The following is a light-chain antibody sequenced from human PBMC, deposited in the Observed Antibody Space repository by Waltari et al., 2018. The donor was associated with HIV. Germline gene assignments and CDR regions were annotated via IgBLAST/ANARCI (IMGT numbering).Light chain of an antibody. J-gene: IGLJ3*02. V-gene: IGLV5-45*02. CDR1: SGINVGTYT. CDR3: MIWYSSAGV. Sequence: QAVLTQPSSLSASPGASASLTCTLRSGINVGTYTINWYQQQPGSPPQYLLRYKSDSDKQQGSGVPSRFSGSKDASANAGSLLISGLQSEDEADYYCMIWYSSAGVFGGGTKLTVL. CDR2: YKSDSDK.